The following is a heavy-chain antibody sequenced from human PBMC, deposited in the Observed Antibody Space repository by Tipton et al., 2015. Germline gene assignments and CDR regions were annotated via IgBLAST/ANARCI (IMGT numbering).Heavy chain of an antibody. J-gene: IGHJ2*01. Sequence: TLSLTCNVSGTSIRSYYWSWIRQHPGKGLEWIGYIAYSGSTYQNPSLKSRVTISVDTSKNQFSLRLSSVTAADTAVYYCAKSRKRVFDLWGRGTLVTVSS. CDR2: IAYSGST. V-gene: IGHV4-31*03. CDR3: AKSRKRVFDL. CDR1: GTSIRSYY.